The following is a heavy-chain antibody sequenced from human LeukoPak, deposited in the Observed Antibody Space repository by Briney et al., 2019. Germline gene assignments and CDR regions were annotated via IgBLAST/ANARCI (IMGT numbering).Heavy chain of an antibody. CDR3: ARVPSQWLVFFDY. CDR1: GGSISSSTYY. CDR2: FYYSGST. Sequence: SETLSLTCTVSGGSISSSTYYWGWFRQAPGKGLEWIGSFYYSGSTNYNPSLKSRVTISADTSKNQFSLKLSSVTAADTAVYYCARVPSQWLVFFDYWGQGTLVTVSS. D-gene: IGHD6-19*01. J-gene: IGHJ4*02. V-gene: IGHV4-39*07.